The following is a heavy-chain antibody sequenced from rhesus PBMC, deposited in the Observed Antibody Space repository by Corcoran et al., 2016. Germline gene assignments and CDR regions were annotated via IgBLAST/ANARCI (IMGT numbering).Heavy chain of an antibody. V-gene: IGHV4-143*01. J-gene: IGHJ4*01. D-gene: IGHD5-12*01. CDR2: IDSNSAST. CDR3: ARGNTATVGFDY. CDR1: GGSISGYYY. Sequence: QVQLQESGPGLVKPSETLSLTCAVYGGSISGYYYWSWLRQAPGKGLGWIGNIDSNSASTNYNPSLKNRVTISKDTSKNQFSLKVSSVTAADTAVYYCARGNTATVGFDYWGQGVLVTVS.